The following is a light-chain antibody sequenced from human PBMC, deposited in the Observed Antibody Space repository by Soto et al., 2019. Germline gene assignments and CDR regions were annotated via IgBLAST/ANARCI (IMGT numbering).Light chain of an antibody. J-gene: IGKJ1*01. Sequence: EIVMTQSPATLSVSPGERATLFCRASQSVSRNYLAWYQQKPGQAPRLXXYGASSRATGIPERFSGSGSGTDFTLTISRLEPEDFAVYYCQQYGSSPPWTFGQGTKVDNK. CDR3: QQYGSSPPWT. CDR2: GAS. CDR1: QSVSRNY. V-gene: IGKV3-20*01.